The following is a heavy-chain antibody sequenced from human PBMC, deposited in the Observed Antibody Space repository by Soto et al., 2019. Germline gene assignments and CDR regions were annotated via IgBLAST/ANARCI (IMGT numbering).Heavy chain of an antibody. D-gene: IGHD4-4*01. CDR3: AREANSNYYFDY. CDR2: ISYDGSNK. Sequence: GGSLRLSCAASGFTFSSYAMHWVRQAPGKGLEWVAVISYDGSNKYYADSVKGRFTISRDNSKNTLYLQMNSLRAEDTAVYYRAREANSNYYFDYWGQGTLVTVSS. V-gene: IGHV3-30*04. CDR1: GFTFSSYA. J-gene: IGHJ4*02.